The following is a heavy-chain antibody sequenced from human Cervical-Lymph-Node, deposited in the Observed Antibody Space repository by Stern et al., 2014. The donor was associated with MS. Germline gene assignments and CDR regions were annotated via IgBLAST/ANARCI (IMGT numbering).Heavy chain of an antibody. V-gene: IGHV1-69*01. Sequence: VQLVESGAEMRKPGSSVRVSCKASGGTFSTSVISWLRQAPGPGLEWMGGISPMFGRANYAQKFQGSVTIAADESTSTVYMGLTSLRSEDTGVYYCARERDNSYAFDSWGQGTLLTVSS. CDR1: GGTFSTSV. J-gene: IGHJ4*02. D-gene: IGHD3-16*01. CDR3: ARERDNSYAFDS. CDR2: ISPMFGRA.